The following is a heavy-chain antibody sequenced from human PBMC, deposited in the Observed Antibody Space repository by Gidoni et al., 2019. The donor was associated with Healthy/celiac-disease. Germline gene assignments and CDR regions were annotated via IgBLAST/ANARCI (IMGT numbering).Heavy chain of an antibody. CDR1: GASLSSYH. CDR2: IYYSGST. CDR3: ARDSSGYYYFDY. J-gene: IGHJ4*02. Sequence: QVQLQESGPGLVKPSETLSLPCTVSGASLSSYHWNWIRQPPGKGLEWIGYIYYSGSTSYNPSLKSRVTISIDTSKNQFSLKLSSVTAADTAVYYCARDSSGYYYFDYWGQGTLVTVSS. V-gene: IGHV4-59*01. D-gene: IGHD3-22*01.